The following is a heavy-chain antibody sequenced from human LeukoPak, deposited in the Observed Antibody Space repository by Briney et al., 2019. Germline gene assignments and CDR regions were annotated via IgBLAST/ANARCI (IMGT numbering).Heavy chain of an antibody. CDR3: ARDKTSSSTWYDY. J-gene: IGHJ4*02. D-gene: IGHD6-13*01. CDR2: ISYDGSNR. Sequence: GGSLRFSCATSGFTFSSHAMYWVRQAPGKGLERVAIISYDGSNRYYTDSVKGRVTISRDNSKNTLYLQMNSLRGEDTAVYYCARDKTSSSTWYDYWGQGTLVTVSS. V-gene: IGHV3-30-3*01. CDR1: GFTFSSHA.